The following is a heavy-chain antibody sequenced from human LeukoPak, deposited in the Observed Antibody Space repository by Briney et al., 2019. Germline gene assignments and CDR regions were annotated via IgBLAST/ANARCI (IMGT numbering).Heavy chain of an antibody. CDR3: VSPRGFSYGYFDY. V-gene: IGHV4-34*01. D-gene: IGHD5-18*01. Sequence: PSETLSLTCDVYGGSFSGYYWSWIRQPPGKGLEWIGSIYYSKNTYYNPSLKSRVTISADTSKNQFSLTLGSVSATDTAVYYCVSPRGFSYGYFDYWGQGTLVTVSS. J-gene: IGHJ4*02. CDR2: IYYSKNT. CDR1: GGSFSGYY.